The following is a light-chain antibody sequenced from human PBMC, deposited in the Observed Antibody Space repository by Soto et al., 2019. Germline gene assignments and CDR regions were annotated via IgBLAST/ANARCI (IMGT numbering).Light chain of an antibody. CDR3: CSYAGSSTSL. J-gene: IGLJ2*01. CDR2: SNN. Sequence: QAVLTQPPSASGTPGQRVTISCSGSSSNIGSNTVNWYQQLPGTAPKLLIYSNNQRPSGVPDRFSGSKSGNTASLTISGLQAEDEADYYCCSYAGSSTSLFGGGTKVTVL. V-gene: IGLV1-44*01. CDR1: SSNIGSNT.